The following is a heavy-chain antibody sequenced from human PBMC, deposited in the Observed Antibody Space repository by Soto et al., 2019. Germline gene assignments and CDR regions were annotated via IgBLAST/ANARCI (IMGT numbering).Heavy chain of an antibody. CDR1: GFTFSSYW. D-gene: IGHD3-16*01. CDR3: ARGAGIGDY. V-gene: IGHV3-7*04. CDR2: IKEDGSEK. J-gene: IGHJ4*02. Sequence: PGGSLRLSCAASGFTFSSYWMSWVRQAPGKGLEWLANIKEDGSEKYYVDSLKGRFTISRDNAKNSLYLQVNGLRVEDTAVYYCARGAGIGDYWGQGTLVTVSS.